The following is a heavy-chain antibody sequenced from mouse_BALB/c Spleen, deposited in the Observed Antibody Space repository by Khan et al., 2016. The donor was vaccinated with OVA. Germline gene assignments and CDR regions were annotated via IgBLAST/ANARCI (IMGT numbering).Heavy chain of an antibody. Sequence: EVQLVESGGGLVKPGGSLKLSCAASGFTFSTYAMPWVRQTPEKRLEWVASISSDGDYTYYPDNVTGRFTISRDNAKNTLYLQMSSLRSEDTAIYYCARCPCGNFAYWGQGTLVTVSA. CDR3: ARCPCGNFAY. J-gene: IGHJ3*01. CDR2: ISSDGDYT. D-gene: IGHD2-1*01. CDR1: GFTFSTYA. V-gene: IGHV5-9-3*01.